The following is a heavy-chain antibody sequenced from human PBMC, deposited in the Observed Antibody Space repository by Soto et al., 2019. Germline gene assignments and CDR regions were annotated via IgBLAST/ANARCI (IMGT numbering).Heavy chain of an antibody. CDR2: ISSSSSTI. CDR1: GFTFSSYS. J-gene: IGHJ4*02. D-gene: IGHD3-16*02. V-gene: IGHV3-48*02. Sequence: GGSLRLSCAASGFTFSSYSMNWVRQAPGKGLEWVSYISSSSSTIYYADSVKGRFTISRDNAKNSPYLQMNSLRDEDTAVYYCARDNYDYVWGSYPFGYWGQGTLVTVSS. CDR3: ARDNYDYVWGSYPFGY.